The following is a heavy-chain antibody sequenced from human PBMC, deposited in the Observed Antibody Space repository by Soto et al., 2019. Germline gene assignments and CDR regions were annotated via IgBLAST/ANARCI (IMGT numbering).Heavy chain of an antibody. CDR1: GGSISSSNW. V-gene: IGHV4-4*02. CDR2: IYYSGST. D-gene: IGHD2-15*01. CDR3: ARAATGWGNAFDI. Sequence: SETLSLTCAVSGGSISSSNWWSWVRQPPGKGLEWIWEIYYSGSTYYSPSLKSRLTISVDTSKNQFSLKLSSVTAADTAVYYCARAATGWGNAFDIWGQGTMVTVSS. J-gene: IGHJ3*02.